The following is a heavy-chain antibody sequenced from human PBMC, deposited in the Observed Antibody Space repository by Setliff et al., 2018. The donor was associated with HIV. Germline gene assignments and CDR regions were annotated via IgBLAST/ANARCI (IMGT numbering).Heavy chain of an antibody. J-gene: IGHJ5*02. CDR2: ISPNNGDT. V-gene: IGHV1-2*02. D-gene: IGHD2-15*01. CDR3: ARQLSNSLEYWGQGTLVTVSSGESSPPPRDLAGCHLLPGALALQSQCDDWFDP. Sequence: ASVKVSCKTSGYTFTDYFLHWVRQAPGQGLEWMGWISPNNGDTTIPRRFQGRVTMTRDTSINTAYMEFSGLTFDDTAVYYCARQLSNSLEYWGQGTLVTVSSGESSPPPRDLAGCHLLPGALALQSQCDDWFDPWGQGSLVTVSS. CDR1: GYTFTDYF.